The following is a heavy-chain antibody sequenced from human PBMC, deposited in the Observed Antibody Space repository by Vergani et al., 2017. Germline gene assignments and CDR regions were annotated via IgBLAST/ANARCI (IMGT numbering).Heavy chain of an antibody. D-gene: IGHD1-1*01. V-gene: IGHV3-23*02. CDR2: LYTNGDYT. CDR1: GFTFSSYA. J-gene: IGHJ5*01. CDR3: AKGGWNYWFDS. Sequence: EVQLLESGGGLVQPGGSLRLSCAASGFTFSSYAMCWVRQAPGKGLEWVSTLYTNGDYTRYGDSVKGRFTISGDNSKSTLYLQMNSLRAEDTAIYYCAKGGWNYWFDSWGQGTLVIVS.